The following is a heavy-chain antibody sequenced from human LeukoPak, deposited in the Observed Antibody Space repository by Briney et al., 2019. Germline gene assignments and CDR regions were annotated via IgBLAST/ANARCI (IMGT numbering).Heavy chain of an antibody. D-gene: IGHD2-15*01. V-gene: IGHV4-4*02. J-gene: IGHJ6*02. Sequence: PSETLSLTCAVSGGSISSSNLWSWVRQPPGKGLEWIGEIYHSGSTNCNPSLKSRVTISVDKSKNQFSLKLSSVTAADTAVYYCARVAGSPRIDYGMDVWGQGTTVTVS. CDR3: ARVAGSPRIDYGMDV. CDR1: GGSISSSNL. CDR2: IYHSGST.